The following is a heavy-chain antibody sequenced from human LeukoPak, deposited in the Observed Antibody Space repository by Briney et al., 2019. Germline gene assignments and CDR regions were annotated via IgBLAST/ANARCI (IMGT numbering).Heavy chain of an antibody. D-gene: IGHD3/OR15-3a*01. Sequence: SETLSLTCTVSGGSISDYYWSWIRQPPGKGLEWIGYIYYSGGTNYNPSLKRRVSISVDTSKNQFSLRLSTVTAADTAVYYCARIMISGYSAAPFDSWGLGTLVAVSS. CDR1: GGSISDYY. J-gene: IGHJ5*01. CDR2: IYYSGGT. V-gene: IGHV4-59*01. CDR3: ARIMISGYSAAPFDS.